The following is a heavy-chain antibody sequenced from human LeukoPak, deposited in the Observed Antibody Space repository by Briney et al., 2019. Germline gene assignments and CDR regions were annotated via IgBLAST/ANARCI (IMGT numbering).Heavy chain of an antibody. V-gene: IGHV5-51*01. CDR3: ARLYGDYHFDY. Sequence: GESLKISCKGSGYSFTGYWIGWVRQMPGKGLEWIGSIYPGDSDTRYSPSFQGQVTISADKSITTAYLQWSSLKASDTAIYYCARLYGDYHFDYWGQGTLVTVSS. J-gene: IGHJ4*02. CDR2: IYPGDSDT. CDR1: GYSFTGYW. D-gene: IGHD4-17*01.